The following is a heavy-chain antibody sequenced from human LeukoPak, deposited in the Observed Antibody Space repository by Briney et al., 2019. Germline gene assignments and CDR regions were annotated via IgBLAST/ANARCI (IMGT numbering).Heavy chain of an antibody. Sequence: PGGSLRLSCAASGFTFSSYAMHWVRQAPGKGLEWVAVISYDGSNKYYADSVKGRFTISRDNSKNTLYLQMNSLRAEDTAVYYCAKVYGGNSGVGFDPWGQGTLVTVSS. J-gene: IGHJ5*02. D-gene: IGHD4-23*01. CDR1: GFTFSSYA. CDR3: AKVYGGNSGVGFDP. V-gene: IGHV3-30-3*01. CDR2: ISYDGSNK.